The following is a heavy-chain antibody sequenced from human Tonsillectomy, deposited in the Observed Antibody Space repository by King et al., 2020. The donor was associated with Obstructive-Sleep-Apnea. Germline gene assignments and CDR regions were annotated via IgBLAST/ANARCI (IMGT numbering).Heavy chain of an antibody. D-gene: IGHD2-21*02. V-gene: IGHV5-51*01. Sequence: QLVQSGAEVKKPGESLKISCKGSGYSFSSYWIGWVRQMPGKGLEWVGVIYPGDADTRYSPSVQGQVTISADTSIRSANLQWSSLKASDTAMYYCARHIVVVTAIQLSIRYYYGMDVWGQGTTVTVSS. J-gene: IGHJ6*02. CDR3: ARHIVVVTAIQLSIRYYYGMDV. CDR2: IYPGDADT. CDR1: GYSFSSYW.